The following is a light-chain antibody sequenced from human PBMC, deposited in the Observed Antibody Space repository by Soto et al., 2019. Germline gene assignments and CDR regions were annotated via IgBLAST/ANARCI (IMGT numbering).Light chain of an antibody. CDR3: QQSYSTPWT. CDR2: AAS. Sequence: DIQMTQSPSYLSASVGGRVNITCRASQSISSYLNWYQQKPRKAPKLLIYAASNLQSGVPSRFSGSGSGTDFTLTISSLQPEDSATYFCQQSYSTPWTFGQGTKVDIK. V-gene: IGKV1-39*01. J-gene: IGKJ1*01. CDR1: QSISSY.